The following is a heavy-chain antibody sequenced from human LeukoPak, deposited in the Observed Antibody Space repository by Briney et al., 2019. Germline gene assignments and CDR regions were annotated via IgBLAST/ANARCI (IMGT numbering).Heavy chain of an antibody. V-gene: IGHV3-21*01. D-gene: IGHD3-22*01. J-gene: IGHJ5*02. CDR2: ISSSSSYI. Sequence: GGSLRLSCAASGFTFNNYIMNWVRQAPGKGLEWVSSISSSSSYIYYADSVKGRFTISRDNAKNSLYLQMNSLRAEDTAVYYCARASIVVVLKGTWFDPWGQGTLVTVSS. CDR1: GFTFNNYI. CDR3: ARASIVVVLKGTWFDP.